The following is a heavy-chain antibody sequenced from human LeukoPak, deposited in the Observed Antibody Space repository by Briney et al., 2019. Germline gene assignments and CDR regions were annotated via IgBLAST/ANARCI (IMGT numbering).Heavy chain of an antibody. Sequence: GGSLRLSCAASGFIFGNYGMSWVRQVPGKGLEWASSISNTATNTHYADSMEGRFIISRDNSKNTLYLHMDSLRAEDTALYYCAPQLWDHPGPWGQGIPVTVSS. CDR3: APQLWDHPGP. CDR1: GFIFGNYG. J-gene: IGHJ5*02. CDR2: ISNTATNT. V-gene: IGHV3-23*01. D-gene: IGHD3-16*01.